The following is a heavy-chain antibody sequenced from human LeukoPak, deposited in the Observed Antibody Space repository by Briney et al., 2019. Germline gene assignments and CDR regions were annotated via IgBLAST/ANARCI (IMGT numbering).Heavy chain of an antibody. D-gene: IGHD4-23*01. Sequence: PSETLSLTCTVSGGSISSYYWSWIRQPPGKRLEWIGYIYYSGSTNYNPSLKSRVTISVDTSKNQFSLKLSSVTAANTAVYYCARGPLGRWVTIDYWGQGALVTVSS. CDR3: ARGPLGRWVTIDY. CDR2: IYYSGST. V-gene: IGHV4-59*01. CDR1: GGSISSYY. J-gene: IGHJ4*02.